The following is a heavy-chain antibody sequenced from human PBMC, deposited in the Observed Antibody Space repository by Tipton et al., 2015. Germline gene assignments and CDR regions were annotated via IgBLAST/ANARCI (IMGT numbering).Heavy chain of an antibody. Sequence: LRLSCAVSGVPIRASLHYWAWIRQQPGKGLEWIGYIYHSGTTYYSPAFETRLTISLDTSRNLVSLDLTSVTAADSAVYYCADSADTYFSSWGQGTLVTVSS. CDR3: ADSADTYFSS. CDR2: IYHSGTT. CDR1: GVPIRASLHY. V-gene: IGHV4-31*02. J-gene: IGHJ5*02. D-gene: IGHD2/OR15-2a*01.